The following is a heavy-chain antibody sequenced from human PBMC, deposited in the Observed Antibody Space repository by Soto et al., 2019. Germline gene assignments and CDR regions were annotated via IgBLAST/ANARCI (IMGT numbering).Heavy chain of an antibody. CDR2: IGADNGDT. CDR1: GYTFSTYG. CDR3: QGDWKGAEGFEP. V-gene: IGHV1-18*01. D-gene: IGHD1-1*01. J-gene: IGHJ5*02. Sequence: QVQLVQSGAEVKKPGASVKVSCKASGYTFSTYGFSWVRQAPGQGLEWMGWIGADNGDTNYAQNFQGRVTMTTDTSTIKSYRELRSLTADDTAVYFCQGDWKGAEGFEPWGQGTLVTVSS.